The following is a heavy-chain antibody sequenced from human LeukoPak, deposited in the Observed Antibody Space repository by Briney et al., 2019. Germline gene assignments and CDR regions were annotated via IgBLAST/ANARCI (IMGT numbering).Heavy chain of an antibody. V-gene: IGHV4-39*02. Sequence: PSETLSLTCTVSGGSISSSIYYWGGFRQPPGKGLEWIGSIYYNVATYYNSSLKSRLTISVDTSKNHLSLKLSSVTAADTAVYYCARVRDGYNRNWAYWGQGTLVTVSS. J-gene: IGHJ4*02. CDR1: GGSISSSIYY. CDR3: ARVRDGYNRNWAY. CDR2: IYYNVAT. D-gene: IGHD5-24*01.